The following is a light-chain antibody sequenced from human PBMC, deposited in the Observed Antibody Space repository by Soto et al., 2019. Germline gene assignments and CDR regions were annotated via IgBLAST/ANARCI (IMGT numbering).Light chain of an antibody. CDR1: QSVSSN. J-gene: IGKJ4*01. CDR3: HQHNNWPLT. CDR2: GAS. V-gene: IGKV3-15*01. Sequence: EVVMTQSPATLSVSPGERATLSCRASQSVSSNLAWYQQKPGQAPRLLIYGASTRAAGIPARFSGSGSGTDFTLTITSLQSEDFGVYYCHQHNNWPLTFGGGTKVDIK.